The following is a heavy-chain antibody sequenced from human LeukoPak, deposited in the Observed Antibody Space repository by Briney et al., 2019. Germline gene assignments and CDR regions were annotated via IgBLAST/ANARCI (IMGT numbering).Heavy chain of an antibody. CDR3: ARDHASVAGPICYYMDV. CDR2: IYHNGST. Sequence: PSETLSLTCAVSGYSISSGYYWGWIRQPPRKGLEWIGSIYHNGSTYYNPSLKSRVTISVDTSKNQFSLKLSSVTAADTAVYYCARDHASVAGPICYYMDVWGKGTTVTVSS. CDR1: GYSISSGYY. V-gene: IGHV4-38-2*02. J-gene: IGHJ6*03. D-gene: IGHD6-19*01.